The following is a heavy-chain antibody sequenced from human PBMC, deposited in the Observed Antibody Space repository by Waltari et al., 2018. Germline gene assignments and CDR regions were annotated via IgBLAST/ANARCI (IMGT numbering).Heavy chain of an antibody. Sequence: QVHLVESGGGVVQPGRSLRLSCAAPGFRFSSYAMYWCRQAPGKGLEWAAVISFDGKNKYDADSVKGRFAISRDDSKNTLYLQMNSLRTEDTAVYYCATDGTDCSTTSCYFGGIDVWGQGTTVTVSS. D-gene: IGHD2-2*01. J-gene: IGHJ6*02. CDR2: ISFDGKNK. CDR3: ATDGTDCSTTSCYFGGIDV. V-gene: IGHV3-30*09. CDR1: GFRFSSYA.